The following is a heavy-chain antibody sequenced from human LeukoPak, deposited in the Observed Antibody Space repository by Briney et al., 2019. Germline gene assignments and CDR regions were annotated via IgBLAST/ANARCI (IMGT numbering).Heavy chain of an antibody. CDR3: ARAYSSGLTAFDI. Sequence: GGSLRLSCAASGFPFRNYAMHWVRQAPGKGLEWVAVISYDGSNKYYAESVKGRFTISRDNSRNTLDLQTNSLRAEDTAVYYCARAYSSGLTAFDIWGQGTLVTVSS. CDR2: ISYDGSNK. V-gene: IGHV3-30-3*01. D-gene: IGHD6-19*01. CDR1: GFPFRNYA. J-gene: IGHJ3*02.